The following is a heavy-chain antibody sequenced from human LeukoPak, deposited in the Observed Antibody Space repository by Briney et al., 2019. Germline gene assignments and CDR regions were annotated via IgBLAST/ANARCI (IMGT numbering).Heavy chain of an antibody. Sequence: GGSLRLSCAASGFTFSSYSMNWVRQAPGKGLEWVSSISSSSSYIYYADSVKGRFTISRDNAKNSLYLQMNSLRAEDTAVYYCARDPPFGLGYDSSGYSDAFDIWGQGTMVTVSS. CDR3: ARDPPFGLGYDSSGYSDAFDI. CDR2: ISSSSSYI. V-gene: IGHV3-21*01. D-gene: IGHD3-22*01. J-gene: IGHJ3*02. CDR1: GFTFSSYS.